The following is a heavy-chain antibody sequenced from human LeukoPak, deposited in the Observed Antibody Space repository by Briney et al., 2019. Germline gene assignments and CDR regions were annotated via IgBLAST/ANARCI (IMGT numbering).Heavy chain of an antibody. J-gene: IGHJ4*02. V-gene: IGHV3-23*01. CDR3: AKLEIAVAGTDFGY. D-gene: IGHD6-19*01. Sequence: GGSLRLSCAASGFTFSSYAMSWVRQAPGKGLEWVSAISGSGGSIYYADSVKGRFTIPRDNSKNTLYLQMNSLRAEDTAVYYCAKLEIAVAGTDFGYWGQGTLVTVSS. CDR1: GFTFSSYA. CDR2: ISGSGGSI.